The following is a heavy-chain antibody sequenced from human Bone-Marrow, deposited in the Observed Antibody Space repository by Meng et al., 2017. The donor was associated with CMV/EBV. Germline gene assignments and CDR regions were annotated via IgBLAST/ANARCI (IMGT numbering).Heavy chain of an antibody. V-gene: IGHV3-11*01. CDR2: ISGSGHAI. J-gene: IGHJ1*01. Sequence: GGSLRLSCAASGFTFSDYYMSWVRQSPGNGLEWIAFISGSGHAINYADSVDGRFTTSRDSAKDSLFLQMNYLRVEDTAVYYCARDHPRAVWYFQDWGQGTRVTGSS. CDR1: GFTFSDYY. CDR3: ARDHPRAVWYFQD. D-gene: IGHD3-16*01.